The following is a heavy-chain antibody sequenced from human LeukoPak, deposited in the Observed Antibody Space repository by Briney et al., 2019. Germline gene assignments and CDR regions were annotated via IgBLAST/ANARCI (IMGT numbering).Heavy chain of an antibody. CDR2: ISYDGSIK. CDR3: ARDTDYGGEVELDY. V-gene: IGHV3-30*03. Sequence: GGSLRLSCAASGFTFSSYWMSWVRQAPGKGLEWVAVISYDGSIKYYADSVKGRFTISRDNSKNTLYLQMDSLRAEDTAVYYCARDTDYGGEVELDYWGQGTLVTVSS. CDR1: GFTFSSYW. J-gene: IGHJ4*02. D-gene: IGHD4-23*01.